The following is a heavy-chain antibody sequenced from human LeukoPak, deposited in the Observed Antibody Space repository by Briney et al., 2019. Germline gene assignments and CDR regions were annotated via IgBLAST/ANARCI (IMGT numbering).Heavy chain of an antibody. CDR2: IYYSGST. CDR1: GGSISSYY. J-gene: IGHJ6*02. V-gene: IGHV4-59*01. CDR3: ARGGAHYYYGMDV. Sequence: ETLSLTCTVSGGSISSYYWNWIRHPPGKGLEWIGCIYYSGSTNYNPSLKSRVTISVDTSKNQFSLKLNSVTAADTAVYYCARGGAHYYYGMDVWGQGTTVTVSS.